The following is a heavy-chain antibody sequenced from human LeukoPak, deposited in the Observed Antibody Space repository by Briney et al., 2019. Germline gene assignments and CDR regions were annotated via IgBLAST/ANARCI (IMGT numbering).Heavy chain of an antibody. D-gene: IGHD2-21*02. CDR1: GGSISSYY. CDR3: AILRGAYCGGDCYPGAFDI. J-gene: IGHJ3*02. CDR2: IYYSGST. V-gene: IGHV4-59*01. Sequence: PSGTLSLTCAVSGGSISSYYWSWIRQPPGKGLEWIGYIYYSGSTNYNPSLKSRVTISVDTSKNQFSLKLSSVTAADTAVYYCAILRGAYCGGDCYPGAFDIWGQGTTVTVSS.